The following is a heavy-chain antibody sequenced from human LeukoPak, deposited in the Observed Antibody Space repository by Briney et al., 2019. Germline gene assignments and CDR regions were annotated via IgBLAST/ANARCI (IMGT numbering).Heavy chain of an antibody. J-gene: IGHJ3*02. D-gene: IGHD6-19*01. V-gene: IGHV1-46*01. CDR2: INPSGGST. Sequence: ASVKVSCKASGYTFTSYYMHWVRQAPGQGLEWMGIINPSGGSTNYAQKFQGRVTMTRDTSTSTVHMELSSLRFEDTAMYYCARDTDSSGWSGAFDIWGQGTMVTVSS. CDR1: GYTFTSYY. CDR3: ARDTDSSGWSGAFDI.